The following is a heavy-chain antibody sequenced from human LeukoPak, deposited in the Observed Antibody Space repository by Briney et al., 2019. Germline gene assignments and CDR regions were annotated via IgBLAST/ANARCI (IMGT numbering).Heavy chain of an antibody. V-gene: IGHV1-2*02. Sequence: ASVKVSCKASGYTFTGYYMHWVRQAPGQGLEWMGWINPNSGGTNYAQKFQGRVTMTRDTSISTAYMELSGLRSDDTAVYYCAREAYCSSTSCPTDYYYGMDVWGQGTTVTVSS. CDR1: GYTFTGYY. CDR2: INPNSGGT. CDR3: AREAYCSSTSCPTDYYYGMDV. J-gene: IGHJ6*02. D-gene: IGHD2-2*01.